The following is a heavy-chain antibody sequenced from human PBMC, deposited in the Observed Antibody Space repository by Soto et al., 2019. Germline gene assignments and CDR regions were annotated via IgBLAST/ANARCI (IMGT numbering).Heavy chain of an antibody. V-gene: IGHV4-59*11. CDR3: ARARGYCSGGSCFWWFDP. D-gene: IGHD2-15*01. CDR2: IYYSGST. Sequence: PSETLSLTCTVSGGSISNLYWSRIRQPPGKGLEWIGYIYYSGSTNYNPSLKSRVTISVDTSKNQFSLKLSSVTAADTAVYYCARARGYCSGGSCFWWFDPWGQGTLVTVSS. J-gene: IGHJ5*02. CDR1: GGSISNLY.